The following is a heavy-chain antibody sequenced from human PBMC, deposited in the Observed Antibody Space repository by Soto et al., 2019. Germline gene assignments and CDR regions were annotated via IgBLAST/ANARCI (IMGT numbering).Heavy chain of an antibody. Sequence: GGSLRLSCAASGFTFNTYWMHWVRQVPGKGLVWVSRINKDGSTTDYADSVQGRFTIYRDNAKDTLYLQMNSLRAEDTAVYYCAREQYSHYGLDVWGQGTTVTVSS. V-gene: IGHV3-74*01. CDR2: INKDGSTT. D-gene: IGHD4-4*01. CDR3: AREQYSHYGLDV. J-gene: IGHJ6*02. CDR1: GFTFNTYW.